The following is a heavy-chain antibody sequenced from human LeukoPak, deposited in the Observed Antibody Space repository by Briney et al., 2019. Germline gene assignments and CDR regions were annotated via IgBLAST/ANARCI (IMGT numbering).Heavy chain of an antibody. CDR3: AKDLRTIVAVAGTLDS. J-gene: IGHJ4*02. V-gene: IGHV3-30*18. CDR2: LPYDGSNK. D-gene: IGHD6-19*01. CDR1: GFTFSSYA. Sequence: GRSLRLSCAASGFTFSSYAMHWVRQAPGKGLEWVAVLPYDGSNKYYADSVKGRFTISRDNSKNTLYLQMDSLRGEDTAVYYCAKDLRTIVAVAGTLDSWGQGTLVTVSS.